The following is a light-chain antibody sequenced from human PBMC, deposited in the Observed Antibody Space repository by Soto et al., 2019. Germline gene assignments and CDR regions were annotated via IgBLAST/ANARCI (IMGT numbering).Light chain of an antibody. CDR2: EDD. J-gene: IGLJ2*01. Sequence: NFMLTQSHSVSESPGQTVTISCTRTSGNIGSNYVQWYQQRPGSAPTTLIYEDDQRPSGVPDRFSGSIDRSSNSASLTISGLKTEDEADYYCQSYDSSTPVVFGGGTKLTVL. V-gene: IGLV6-57*04. CDR1: SGNIGSNY. CDR3: QSYDSSTPVV.